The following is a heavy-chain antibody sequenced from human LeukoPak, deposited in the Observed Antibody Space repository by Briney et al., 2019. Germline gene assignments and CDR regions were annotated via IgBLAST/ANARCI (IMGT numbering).Heavy chain of an antibody. V-gene: IGHV1-18*04. J-gene: IGHJ4*02. D-gene: IGHD5-18*01. Sequence: ASVTVSCKASRYTFTVYYMHWVRQAPGQGLEWMGWISAYNGNTNYAQKLQGRVTMTTDTSTSTAYMELRSLRSDDTAVYYCAREIRGYSYGGFDYWGQGTLVTVSS. CDR2: ISAYNGNT. CDR1: RYTFTVYY. CDR3: AREIRGYSYGGFDY.